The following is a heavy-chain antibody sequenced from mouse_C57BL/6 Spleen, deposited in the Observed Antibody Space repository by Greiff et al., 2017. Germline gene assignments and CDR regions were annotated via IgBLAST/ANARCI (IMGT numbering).Heavy chain of an antibody. CDR3: ARRYYGSRDYAMDY. V-gene: IGHV5-9*01. D-gene: IGHD1-1*01. Sequence: EVKLVESGGGLVKPGGSLKLSCAASGFTFSSYTMSWVRQTPEKRLEWVATISGGGGNTYYPDSVKGRFTISRDNAKNTLYLQMSSLRSEDTALYYCARRYYGSRDYAMDYWGQGTSVTVSS. CDR2: ISGGGGNT. J-gene: IGHJ4*01. CDR1: GFTFSSYT.